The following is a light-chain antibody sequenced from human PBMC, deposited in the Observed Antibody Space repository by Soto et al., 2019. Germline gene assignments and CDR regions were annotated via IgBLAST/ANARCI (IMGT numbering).Light chain of an antibody. Sequence: QSVLTQPASVSGSPGQSITISCTGTNNLVSWYQQHPGKAPKVVVYEGTKRPSGVSNRFSGSNSGGTASLTISGLQAKDEASYFCCAYVGARSYVLGPGNKVTVL. V-gene: IGLV2-23*01. J-gene: IGLJ1*01. CDR2: EGT. CDR1: NNL. CDR3: CAYVGARSYV.